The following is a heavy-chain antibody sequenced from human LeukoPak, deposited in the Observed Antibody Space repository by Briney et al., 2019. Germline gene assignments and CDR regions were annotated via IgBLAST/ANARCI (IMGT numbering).Heavy chain of an antibody. J-gene: IGHJ4*02. D-gene: IGHD3-10*01. CDR3: ASLGRGYYFDY. V-gene: IGHV4-4*02. CDR2: IYHSGST. Sequence: SETLSLTCTVSGGSISSSNWWSWVRQPPGKGLEWIGEIYHSGSTNYNPSLKSRVTISLDKSKNQFPLKLSSVTAADTAVYYCASLGRGYYFDYWGQGTLVTVSS. CDR1: GGSISSSNW.